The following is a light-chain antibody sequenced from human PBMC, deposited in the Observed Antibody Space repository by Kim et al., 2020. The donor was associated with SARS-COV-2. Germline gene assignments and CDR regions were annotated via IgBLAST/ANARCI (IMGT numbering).Light chain of an antibody. Sequence: VSPGPSARITFAGYAVTEKETYGYQQKPDQAPLLLIYKYSERPSGIPVRVSGSSSGTTVTLTISGVQAEDDADYYCQSADGSGTYVFGTGTQLTVL. J-gene: IGLJ1*01. CDR2: KYS. V-gene: IGLV3-25*03. CDR1: AVTEKE. CDR3: QSADGSGTYV.